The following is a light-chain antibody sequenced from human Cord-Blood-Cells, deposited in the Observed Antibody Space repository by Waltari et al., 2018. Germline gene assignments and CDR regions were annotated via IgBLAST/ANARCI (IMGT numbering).Light chain of an antibody. CDR3: AAWDDSLNGPV. CDR2: SNN. CDR1: RSNIGSNT. Sequence: QSVLTQPPSASGTPGQRLTISCSGSRSNIGSNTGNWYQQLPGTAPKLLIHSNNQRPSGVPDRFSGSKSGTSASLAISGLQSEDEADYYCAAWDDSLNGPVFGGGTKLTVL. J-gene: IGLJ2*01. V-gene: IGLV1-44*01.